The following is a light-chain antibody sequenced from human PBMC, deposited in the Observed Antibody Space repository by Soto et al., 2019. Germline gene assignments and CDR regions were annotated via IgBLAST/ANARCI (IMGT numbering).Light chain of an antibody. V-gene: IGKV3-20*01. CDR1: QRLRSRD. CDR3: QHLGSTPRT. Sequence: EIVLTQSPGTLSVSPGESATLSCRASQRLRSRDLAWYLQKPGQAPRLLIYGASNTATGIPDRFSGSGSGTDFALVISSLEPEGVAVYSCQHLGSTPRTFGPGTKVDFK. CDR2: GAS. J-gene: IGKJ3*01.